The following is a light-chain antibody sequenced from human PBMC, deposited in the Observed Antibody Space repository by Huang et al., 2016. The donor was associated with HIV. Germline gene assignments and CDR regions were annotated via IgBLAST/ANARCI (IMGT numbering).Light chain of an antibody. CDR1: QSVSRNY. CDR2: GAS. CDR3: QQYGSSPYT. J-gene: IGKJ2*01. V-gene: IGKV3-20*01. Sequence: EIVLTQSPGTLSLSPGERAILSCRASQSVSRNYLAWYQQKGDQAPRLLIFGASNRATGIPDRCSGSGSGTEFALTISRLAPEDFAVYYCQQYGSSPYTFGQGARLEI.